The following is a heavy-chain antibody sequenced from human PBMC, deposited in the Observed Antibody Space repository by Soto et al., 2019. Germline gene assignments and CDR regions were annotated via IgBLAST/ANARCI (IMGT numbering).Heavy chain of an antibody. J-gene: IGHJ4*02. V-gene: IGHV1-69*01. CDR2: VIPILGTA. CDR1: VGSLRNSV. CDR3: ARLGHPGH. Sequence: QVQLVQSGAEVKKPGSSVKVSCTASVGSLRNSVISWVRQAPAQRLEWMGGVIPILGTANYAQKFQGRVTMTADEPTSTAYMDLSSLSPDDAAVYYWARLGHPGHWGPGTLVIVSS.